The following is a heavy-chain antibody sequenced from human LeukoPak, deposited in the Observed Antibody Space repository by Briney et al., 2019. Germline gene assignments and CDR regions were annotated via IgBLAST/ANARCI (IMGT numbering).Heavy chain of an antibody. CDR3: AKDNPIEKVPGLGPGS. V-gene: IGHV3-30*02. CDR2: IQFHGSDI. Sequence: GGSLRLSCAASGFTFSNAWMSWVRQAPGRGLEWVAFIQFHGSDIFYADSVEGRFTISRDNSKNTLYLQMNSLRPEDTAVYYCAKDNPIEKVPGLGPGSWGQGTLVTVPS. CDR1: GFTFSNAW. D-gene: IGHD2-2*01. J-gene: IGHJ5*02.